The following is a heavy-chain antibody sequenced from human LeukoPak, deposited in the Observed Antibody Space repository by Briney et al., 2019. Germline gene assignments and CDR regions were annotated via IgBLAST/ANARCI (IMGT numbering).Heavy chain of an antibody. CDR3: ARIPAAIGYSDY. D-gene: IGHD2-2*02. CDR2: IYYSGST. Sequence: SETLSLTCTVSGGSISSSSYSWGWIRQPPGKGLEWIGSIYYSGSTYYNPSLKSRVTISVDTSKNQFSLKLSSVTAADTAVYYCARIPAAIGYSDYWGQGTLVTVSS. J-gene: IGHJ4*02. V-gene: IGHV4-39*01. CDR1: GGSISSSSYS.